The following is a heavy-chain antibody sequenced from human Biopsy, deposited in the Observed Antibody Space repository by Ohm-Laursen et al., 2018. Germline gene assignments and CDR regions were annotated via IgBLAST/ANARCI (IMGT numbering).Heavy chain of an antibody. CDR3: ARDSGILNYGNFKYYHYYGMDA. CDR2: IYYSVMT. CDR1: GDSVTKYY. Sequence: GTLSLTCSVSGDSVTKYYWSWIRQPPGKGLEWIGHIYYSVMTNYNPSLQSRVSISVDTSRNQVSLTLSSVTAADTAVYYCARDSGILNYGNFKYYHYYGMDAWGQGTKVTVSS. D-gene: IGHD4-11*01. J-gene: IGHJ6*02. V-gene: IGHV4-59*02.